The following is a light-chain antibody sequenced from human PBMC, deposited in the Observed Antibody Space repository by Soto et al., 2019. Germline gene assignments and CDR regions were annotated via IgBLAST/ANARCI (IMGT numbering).Light chain of an antibody. CDR1: SSNIGAGYD. J-gene: IGLJ2*01. CDR2: GNS. V-gene: IGLV1-40*01. Sequence: QSVLTQPRSVSGAPGQRVTISSTGSSSNIGAGYDVHWYQQLPGTAPKLLIYGNSNRPSGVPDRFSGSKSGTSASLAITGLQAEDEPDYYCHSYDSSLSGLVVFGGGTKLTVL. CDR3: HSYDSSLSGLVV.